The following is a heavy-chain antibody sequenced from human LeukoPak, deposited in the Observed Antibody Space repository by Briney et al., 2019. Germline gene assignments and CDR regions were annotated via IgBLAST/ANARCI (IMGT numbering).Heavy chain of an antibody. Sequence: GGSLRLSCAASGFTFSSYAMSWVRQAPGKGLEWVSGYSGSGGSTHYADSVKDRFTISRDNSKNTLYLHMNSLRAEDTAVYYCAKETVVVVAATPDAFDIWGQGTMVTVSS. CDR3: AKETVVVVAATPDAFDI. CDR1: GFTFSSYA. CDR2: YSGSGGST. V-gene: IGHV3-23*01. D-gene: IGHD2-15*01. J-gene: IGHJ3*02.